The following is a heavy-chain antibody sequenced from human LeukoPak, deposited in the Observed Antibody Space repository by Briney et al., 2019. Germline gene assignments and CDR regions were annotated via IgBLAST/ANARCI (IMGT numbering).Heavy chain of an antibody. V-gene: IGHV3-74*01. Sequence: GGSLRLSCAASGFTFSKYWMHWVRQVPRKGLIWVSRINNEGNDTNYADSVKGRFTISRDNAKNTLYLQMNSLRAEDTAVYYSARGIYGNFDYWGQGSLVTVSS. CDR2: INNEGNDT. CDR3: ARGIYGNFDY. J-gene: IGHJ4*02. CDR1: GFTFSKYW. D-gene: IGHD1-26*01.